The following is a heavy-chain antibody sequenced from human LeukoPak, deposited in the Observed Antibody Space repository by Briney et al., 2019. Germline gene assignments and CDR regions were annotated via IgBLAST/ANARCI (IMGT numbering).Heavy chain of an antibody. CDR1: GFTFSSYE. Sequence: PGGSLRLSCAASGFTFSSYEMNWVRQAPGKGLEWISYTSSSGSTISYADSVKGRFTISRDNAKNSLYLQMNSLRAEDAAVYYCARGGYCSGGSCYPNWGQGTLVTVSS. D-gene: IGHD2-15*01. CDR2: TSSSGSTI. J-gene: IGHJ4*02. V-gene: IGHV3-48*03. CDR3: ARGGYCSGGSCYPN.